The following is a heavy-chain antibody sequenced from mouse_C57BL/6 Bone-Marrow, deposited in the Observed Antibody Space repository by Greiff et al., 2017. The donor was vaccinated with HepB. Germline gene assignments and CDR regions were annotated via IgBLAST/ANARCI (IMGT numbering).Heavy chain of an antibody. CDR1: GYTFTSYW. CDR2: INPSSGYT. Sequence: VQRVESGAELAKPGASVKLSCKASGYTFTSYWMHWVKQRPGQGLEWIGYINPSSGYTKYNQKFKDKATLTADKSSSTAYMQLSSLTYEDSAVYYCARSGAHYYGSSGFAYWGQGTLVTVSA. J-gene: IGHJ3*01. V-gene: IGHV1-7*01. CDR3: ARSGAHYYGSSGFAY. D-gene: IGHD1-1*01.